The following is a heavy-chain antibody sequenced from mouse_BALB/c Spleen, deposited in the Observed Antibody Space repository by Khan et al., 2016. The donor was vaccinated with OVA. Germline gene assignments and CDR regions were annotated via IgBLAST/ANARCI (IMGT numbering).Heavy chain of an antibody. CDR1: GYTFTNYV. Sequence: QIQLVQSGPELKKPGETVKISCKASGYTFTNYVMNWVKQSPGKGLKWMGWINTYTGEPTYDDDFKGRFAFSLEPSASTALLQINSLKNEDTATYFCARFRGGYWGQGTTLTVSS. V-gene: IGHV9-3-1*01. CDR2: INTYTGEP. CDR3: ARFRGGY. J-gene: IGHJ2*01.